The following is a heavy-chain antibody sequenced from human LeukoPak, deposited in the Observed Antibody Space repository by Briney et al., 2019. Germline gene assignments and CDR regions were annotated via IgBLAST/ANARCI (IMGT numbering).Heavy chain of an antibody. D-gene: IGHD2-21*01. J-gene: IGHJ5*02. Sequence: PSKTLSLTCTVSGGSISNYYWSWIRQPPGKGLEWIWSIYYSETTYYNPSLKSRVTISLDKSKNQFSLKLNSVTAADTAVYYCASSGGDVLGWFDAWGQGTLVTVSS. CDR3: ASSGGDVLGWFDA. CDR2: IYYSETT. V-gene: IGHV4-59*12. CDR1: GGSISNYY.